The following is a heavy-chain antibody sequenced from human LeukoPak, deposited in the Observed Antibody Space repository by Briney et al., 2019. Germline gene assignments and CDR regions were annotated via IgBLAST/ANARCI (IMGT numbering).Heavy chain of an antibody. CDR2: IIPIFGTA. CDR3: ARSSPDIVVVPAATPNWFDP. CDR1: GGTFSSYA. J-gene: IGHJ5*02. V-gene: IGHV1-69*06. Sequence: SVTVSCKASGGTFSSYAISWVRQAPGQGLEWMGGIIPIFGTANYAQKFQGRVTITADKSTSTAYMELSSLRSEDTAVYYCARSSPDIVVVPAATPNWFDPWGQGTLVTVSS. D-gene: IGHD2-2*01.